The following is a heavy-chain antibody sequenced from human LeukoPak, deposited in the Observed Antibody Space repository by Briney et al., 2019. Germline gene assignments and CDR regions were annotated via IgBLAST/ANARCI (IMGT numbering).Heavy chain of an antibody. Sequence: ASVKVSCKASGYTFTSYGISWVRQAPGQGLEWMGWISAYNGNTDYAQKLQGRVTMTTDTSTSTAYMELRSLRSDDTAVYYCARGKYSSLIYYYYMDVWGKGTTVTVSS. CDR2: ISAYNGNT. CDR1: GYTFTSYG. J-gene: IGHJ6*03. CDR3: ARGKYSSLIYYYYMDV. V-gene: IGHV1-18*01. D-gene: IGHD6-6*01.